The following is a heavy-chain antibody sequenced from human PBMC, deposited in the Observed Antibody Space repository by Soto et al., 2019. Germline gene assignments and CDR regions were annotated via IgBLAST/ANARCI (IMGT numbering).Heavy chain of an antibody. V-gene: IGHV1-69*06. CDR1: GGTFSTYT. D-gene: IGHD5-18*01. J-gene: IGHJ4*02. CDR2: ITPILSET. CDR3: GRVPRYSFPTSDSLDQ. Sequence: QVHLVQSGTEVRKPGSSVTVSCKVSGGTFSTYTISWVRQAPGQSLQWMGAITPILSETTYAQHFQGRVFITADISATTAYMELSDLTSEDTAMYYCGRVPRYSFPTSDSLDQWGQGTRVTVSS.